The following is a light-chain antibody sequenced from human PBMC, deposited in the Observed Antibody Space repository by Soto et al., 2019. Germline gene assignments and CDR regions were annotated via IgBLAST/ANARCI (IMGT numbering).Light chain of an antibody. CDR3: QSFDARHVV. CDR1: RPNIGAGFN. V-gene: IGLV1-40*01. J-gene: IGLJ2*01. Sequence: QPVLTQPPSVSGAPGQRVTISCTGSRPNIGAGFNVHWYQHLPGTAPKLLIYGNNNRPSGVPDRFSGSKSGTSASLTITGLQAEDEAFYYCQSFDARHVVFGGGTKLTVL. CDR2: GNN.